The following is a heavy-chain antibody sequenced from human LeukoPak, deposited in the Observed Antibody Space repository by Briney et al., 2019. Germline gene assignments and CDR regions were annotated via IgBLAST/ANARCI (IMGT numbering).Heavy chain of an antibody. CDR2: INHSGST. CDR1: GGSFSGYY. J-gene: IGHJ4*02. D-gene: IGHD2-8*01. V-gene: IGHV4-34*01. CDR3: ARVYCTNGVCSEDDY. Sequence: SETLSLTCAVYGGSFSGYYWSWIRQPPGKGPEWIGEINHSGSTNYNPSLKSRVTISVDTSKNQFSLKLSSVTAADTAVYYCARVYCTNGVCSEDDYWGQGTLVTVSS.